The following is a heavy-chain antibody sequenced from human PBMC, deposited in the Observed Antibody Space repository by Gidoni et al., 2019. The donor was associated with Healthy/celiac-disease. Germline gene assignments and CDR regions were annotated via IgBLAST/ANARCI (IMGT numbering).Heavy chain of an antibody. D-gene: IGHD6-6*01. J-gene: IGHJ4*02. Sequence: QVQLQESGPGLVKPSETLSLTCTVSGGSVSSGSYYWSWIRQPPGKGLEWIGYIYYSGSTNYNPSLKSRVTISVDTSKNQFSLKLSSVTAADTAVYYCARLSGPYSSSSAGTDYWGQGTLVTVSS. CDR2: IYYSGST. CDR1: GGSVSSGSYY. V-gene: IGHV4-61*01. CDR3: ARLSGPYSSSSAGTDY.